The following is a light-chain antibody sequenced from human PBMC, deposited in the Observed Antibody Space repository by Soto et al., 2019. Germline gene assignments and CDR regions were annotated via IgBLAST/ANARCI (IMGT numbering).Light chain of an antibody. CDR3: AAWDDSLRAV. CDR2: RNN. CDR1: SSNIGSNY. V-gene: IGLV1-47*01. J-gene: IGLJ1*01. Sequence: QSVLTQPPSASGTPGQRVTISCSGSSSNIGSNYVYWYQQLPGTAPKLLIYRNNQRPSGVPDRFSGSKSGTSASLAISGLRSEDDADYYCAAWDDSLRAVFGTGTKVTVL.